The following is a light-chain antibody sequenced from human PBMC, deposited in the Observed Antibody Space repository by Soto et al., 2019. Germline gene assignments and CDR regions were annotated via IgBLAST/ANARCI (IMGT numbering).Light chain of an antibody. CDR2: GNS. Sequence: QSVRTQPPSVSGAPGQRVTISCTGSSSNIGAGYDVHWYQQLPGTAPKLLIYGNSNRPSGVPDRFSGSKSGTSASLAITGLQAEDEADYYCQSYDSRLSVVFGGGTKLTVL. CDR1: SSNIGAGYD. CDR3: QSYDSRLSVV. V-gene: IGLV1-40*01. J-gene: IGLJ2*01.